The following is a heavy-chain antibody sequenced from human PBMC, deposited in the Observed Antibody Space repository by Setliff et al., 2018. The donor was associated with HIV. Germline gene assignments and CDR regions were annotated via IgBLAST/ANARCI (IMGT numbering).Heavy chain of an antibody. J-gene: IGHJ4*02. V-gene: IGHV1-69*10. CDR2: IIPILGIA. D-gene: IGHD6-19*01. CDR3: AREYHVGTEGPRLANYFDF. CDR1: GGTFSSYA. Sequence: SVKVSCKASGGTFSSYAISWVRQAPGQGLEWMGGIIPILGIANYAQKFQGRVTITADKSTSTAYMELSSLRSEDTAVYYCAREYHVGTEGPRLANYFDFWGQGTLVTVSS.